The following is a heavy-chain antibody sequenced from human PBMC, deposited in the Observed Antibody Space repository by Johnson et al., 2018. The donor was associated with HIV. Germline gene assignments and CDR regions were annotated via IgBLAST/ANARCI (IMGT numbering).Heavy chain of an antibody. CDR3: ARAQGCSSTSCSAVGAFDI. V-gene: IGHV3-13*01. D-gene: IGHD2-2*01. Sequence: VQLVESGGGLVQPGGSLRLSCVGSGFTFSSYDIHWVRQARGKGLEWVSGIGTAGDTYYPGSVKGRFTISRENVINSLYLQMNSLRAGDTTVYYCARAQGCSSTSCSAVGAFDIWGQGTVVTVSS. CDR1: GFTFSSYD. J-gene: IGHJ3*02. CDR2: IGTAGDT.